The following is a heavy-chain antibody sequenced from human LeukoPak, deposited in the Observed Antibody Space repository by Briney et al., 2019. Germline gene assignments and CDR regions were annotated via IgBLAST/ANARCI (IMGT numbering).Heavy chain of an antibody. V-gene: IGHV1-3*01. D-gene: IGHD1-26*01. Sequence: ASVKVSCKASGYAFNTYAMHWVRQAPGQRPEWMGLINGGNGNAKYSQKFQGRVTITTDTSASTTYMELSSLRPEDTAVYYCARGLVLGAMFDYWGQGALVTVSS. CDR2: INGGNGNA. J-gene: IGHJ4*02. CDR1: GYAFNTYA. CDR3: ARGLVLGAMFDY.